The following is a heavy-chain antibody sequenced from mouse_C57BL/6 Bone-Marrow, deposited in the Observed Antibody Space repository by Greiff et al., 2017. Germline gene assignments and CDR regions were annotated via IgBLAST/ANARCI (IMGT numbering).Heavy chain of an antibody. Sequence: EVKLVESGEGLVKPGGSLKLSCAASGFTFSSYAMSWVRQTPEKRLEWVAYISSGGDYIYYADTVKGRFTISRDNARNTLYLQMSSLKSEDTAMYYCTSYYSNLLYYYAMDYWGQGTSVTVSS. CDR3: TSYYSNLLYYYAMDY. CDR1: GFTFSSYA. CDR2: ISSGGDYI. J-gene: IGHJ4*01. D-gene: IGHD2-5*01. V-gene: IGHV5-9-1*02.